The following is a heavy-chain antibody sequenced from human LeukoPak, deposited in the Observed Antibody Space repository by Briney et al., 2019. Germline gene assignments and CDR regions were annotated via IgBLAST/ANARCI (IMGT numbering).Heavy chain of an antibody. V-gene: IGHV3-53*05. CDR3: ARGTTYYYDSSGYPLDY. CDR2: IYSGGST. CDR1: GFTVSSNY. Sequence: PGGSLRLSCAASGFTVSSNYMSWVRQAPGKGLEWVSVIYSGGSTYYADSVKGRFTISRDNSKNTLYLQMNSLRAEDTAVYYCARGTTYYYDSSGYPLDYWGQGTLVTVSS. D-gene: IGHD3-22*01. J-gene: IGHJ4*02.